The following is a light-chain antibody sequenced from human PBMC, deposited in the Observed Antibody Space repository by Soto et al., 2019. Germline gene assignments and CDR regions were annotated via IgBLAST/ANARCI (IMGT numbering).Light chain of an antibody. CDR2: GAS. V-gene: IGKV3-15*01. CDR1: QSVSSSY. Sequence: EIVMTQSPATLSVCPGERATLSFGAIQSVSSSYLAWYQQKPGQAPRLLIYGASTRATGIPARFSGSGSGTEFTLTISSLQSEDFAVYYCQQRNTWPPITFGQGTRLEIK. CDR3: QQRNTWPPIT. J-gene: IGKJ5*01.